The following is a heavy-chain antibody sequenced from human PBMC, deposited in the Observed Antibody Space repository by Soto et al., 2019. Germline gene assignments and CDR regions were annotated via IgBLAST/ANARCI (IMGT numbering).Heavy chain of an antibody. V-gene: IGHV1-2*04. D-gene: IGHD1-1*01. J-gene: IGHJ5*02. CDR3: ARAPFYNWNDPNWFDP. CDR1: GYTFTGYY. CDR2: INPNSGGT. Sequence: ASVKVSCKASGYTFTGYYMHWVRQAPGQGLEWMGWINPNSGGTNYAQKFQGWVTMTRDTSISTAYMELSRLRSDDTAVYYCARAPFYNWNDPNWFDPWGQGTQVTVSS.